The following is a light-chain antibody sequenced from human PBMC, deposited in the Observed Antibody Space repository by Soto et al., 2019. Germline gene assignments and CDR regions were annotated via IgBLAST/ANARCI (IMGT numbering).Light chain of an antibody. CDR3: QRSDSIPPA. CDR1: QSISRY. Sequence: IQMTQSPSSLSASVGDRVSITCRASQSISRYLNWYQQKPGKAPKLLISAASSLQSGVPSRFSGSGSGTDFTLTITSLQPDDFATYYCQRSDSIPPAFGGGTKVDI. CDR2: AAS. V-gene: IGKV1-39*01. J-gene: IGKJ4*01.